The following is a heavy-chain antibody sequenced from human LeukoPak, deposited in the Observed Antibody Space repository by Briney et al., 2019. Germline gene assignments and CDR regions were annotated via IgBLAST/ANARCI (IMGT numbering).Heavy chain of an antibody. V-gene: IGHV3-48*03. CDR1: GFTFSSYE. D-gene: IGHD3-10*01. Sequence: GGSLRLSCAASGFTFSSYEMKWVRQAPGKGLEWVSYISSSGSTIYYADSVKGRSTISRDNAKNSLYLQMNSLRAEDTAVYFCARESAYYYGSGSYSNWFDPWGQGTLVTVSS. CDR3: ARESAYYYGSGSYSNWFDP. J-gene: IGHJ5*02. CDR2: ISSSGSTI.